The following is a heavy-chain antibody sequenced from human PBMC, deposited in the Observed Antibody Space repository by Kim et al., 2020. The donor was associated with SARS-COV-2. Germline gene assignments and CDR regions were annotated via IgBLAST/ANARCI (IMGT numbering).Heavy chain of an antibody. CDR2: IIPIFGTA. D-gene: IGHD2-2*01. CDR3: ARCVLPAAIFLGWFDP. V-gene: IGHV1-69*13. J-gene: IGHJ5*02. Sequence: SVKVSCKASGGTFSSYAISWVRQAPGQGLEWMGGIIPIFGTANYAQKFQGRVTITADESTSTAYMELSSLRSEDTAVYYCARCVLPAAIFLGWFDPWGQGTLVTVSS. CDR1: GGTFSSYA.